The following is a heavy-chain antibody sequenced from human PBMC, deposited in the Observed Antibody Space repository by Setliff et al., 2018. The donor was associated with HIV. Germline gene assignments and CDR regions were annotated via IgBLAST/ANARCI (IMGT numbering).Heavy chain of an antibody. CDR2: MIYGGDT. Sequence: TSETLSLTCRVYGGSITSGNYYWGWIRQAPGKGLEWIASMIYGGDTWYNPSLKGRVTIYVDTANNEISLRLSSVTAEDTAVYRCARPHSGRGGGAWFDPWGQGIQVTVSS. CDR1: GGSITSGNYY. J-gene: IGHJ5*02. V-gene: IGHV4-39*01. D-gene: IGHD6-19*01. CDR3: ARPHSGRGGGAWFDP.